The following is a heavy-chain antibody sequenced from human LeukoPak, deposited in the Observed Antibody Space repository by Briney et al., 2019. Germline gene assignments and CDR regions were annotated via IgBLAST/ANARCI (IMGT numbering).Heavy chain of an antibody. CDR1: GYIFTSYW. Sequence: GESLKISCKGSGYIFTSYWNGWGRQLPGKGLGWMGIIYPGDSETRYSPSFQGKVTISADKSISTAYLQWSSVKASDTAMYYCARHHKFGSGWLMDVWGKGTTVTVSS. J-gene: IGHJ6*04. CDR3: ARHHKFGSGWLMDV. D-gene: IGHD6-19*01. V-gene: IGHV5-51*01. CDR2: IYPGDSET.